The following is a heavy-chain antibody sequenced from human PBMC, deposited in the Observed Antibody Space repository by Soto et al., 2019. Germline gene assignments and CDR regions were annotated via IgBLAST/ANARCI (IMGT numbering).Heavy chain of an antibody. Sequence: QVQLVQSGAEMREPGSSVKVSCKASGGTVSSSAINCMRQAPGQGPEWMGGIIPTFGTANYIEKFRGRVTITADTSTSTAYMEVSSLTSEDTAMYFCARSETAGHRGFDIWGQGTMVTASS. CDR1: GGTVSSSA. D-gene: IGHD6-19*01. CDR3: ARSETAGHRGFDI. J-gene: IGHJ3*02. V-gene: IGHV1-69*06. CDR2: IIPTFGTA.